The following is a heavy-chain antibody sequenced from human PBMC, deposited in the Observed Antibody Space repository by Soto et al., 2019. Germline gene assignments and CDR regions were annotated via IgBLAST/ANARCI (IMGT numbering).Heavy chain of an antibody. J-gene: IGHJ4*02. V-gene: IGHV4-59*08. CDR2: IYYSGST. D-gene: IGHD3-3*01. CDR3: ARHVPFWSGRDLRLDY. CDR1: GGSISSYY. Sequence: SETLSLTCTVSGGSISSYYWSWIRQPPGKGLEWIGYIYYSGSTNYNPSLKSRVTISVDTSKNQFSLKLSSVTAADTAVYYCARHVPFWSGRDLRLDYWGQGTLVTVSS.